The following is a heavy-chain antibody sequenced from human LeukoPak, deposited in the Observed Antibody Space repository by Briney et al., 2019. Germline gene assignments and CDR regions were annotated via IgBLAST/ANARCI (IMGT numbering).Heavy chain of an antibody. D-gene: IGHD3-22*01. CDR1: GYTFTSYY. CDR3: ARGPLYYYDSSGYYPPWGY. V-gene: IGHV1-46*01. Sequence: ASVKVSCKASGYTFTSYYMHWVRQAPGQGLEWMGIINPSGGSTSYAQKLQGRVTMTTDTSTSTAYMELRSLRSDDTAVYYCARGPLYYYDSSGYYPPWGYWGQGTLVTVSS. J-gene: IGHJ4*02. CDR2: INPSGGST.